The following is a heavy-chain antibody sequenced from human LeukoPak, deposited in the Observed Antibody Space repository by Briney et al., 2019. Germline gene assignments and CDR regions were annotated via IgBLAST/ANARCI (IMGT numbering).Heavy chain of an antibody. V-gene: IGHV4-39*01. CDR3: ARPFMGNFDY. CDR1: GGSFSSSSYY. D-gene: IGHD3-3*02. CDR2: IYYSGST. J-gene: IGHJ4*02. Sequence: KTSETLSLTCTVSGGSFSSSSYYWGWIRQPPGKGLEWIGSIYYSGSTYYNPSLKSRVTISVDTSKNQFSLKLSSVTAADTAVYYCARPFMGNFDYWGQGTLVTVSS.